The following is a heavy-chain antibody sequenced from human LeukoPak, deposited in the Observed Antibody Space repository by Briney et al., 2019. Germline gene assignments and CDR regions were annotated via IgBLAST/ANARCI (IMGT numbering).Heavy chain of an antibody. V-gene: IGHV1-3*01. CDR3: ARGAVDNWFDP. J-gene: IGHJ5*02. CDR2: INAGNGNT. CDR1: GGTFSSYA. Sequence: ASVKVSCKASGGTFSSYAISWVRQAPGQRLEWMGWINAGNGNTKYSQKFQGRVTITRDTSASTAYMELSSLRSEDTAVYYCARGAVDNWFDPWGQGTLVTVSS.